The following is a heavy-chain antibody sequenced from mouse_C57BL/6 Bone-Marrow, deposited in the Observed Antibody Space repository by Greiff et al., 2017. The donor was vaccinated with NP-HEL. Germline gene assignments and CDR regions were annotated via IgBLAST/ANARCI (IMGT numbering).Heavy chain of an antibody. J-gene: IGHJ3*01. CDR2: IYPGDGDT. CDR3: ARWRFAY. Sequence: QVQLQQSGPELVKPGASVKISCKASGYAFSSSWMNWVKQRPGKGLEWIGRIYPGDGDTNYNGKFKGKATLTADTSSSTAYMQLSSLTSEDSAVYFCARWRFAYWGQGTLVTVSA. V-gene: IGHV1-82*01. CDR1: GYAFSSSW.